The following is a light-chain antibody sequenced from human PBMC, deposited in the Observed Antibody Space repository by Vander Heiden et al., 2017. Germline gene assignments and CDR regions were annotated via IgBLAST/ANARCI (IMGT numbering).Light chain of an antibody. V-gene: IGKV3-15*01. CDR2: DAS. J-gene: IGKJ1*01. Sequence: EIVMTRSPATLSVSAGESVTLSCRASQSVGSYLAWYQQKPGQVPRLLIYDASTRATDIPARFSGSGSGTDFALTISSLESEDFAVYSCQQYRNWPRTFGQGTRVEIK. CDR3: QQYRNWPRT. CDR1: QSVGSY.